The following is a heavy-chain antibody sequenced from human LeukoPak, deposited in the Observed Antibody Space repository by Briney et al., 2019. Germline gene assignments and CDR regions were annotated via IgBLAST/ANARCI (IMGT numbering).Heavy chain of an antibody. D-gene: IGHD6-19*01. V-gene: IGHV3-30-3*01. CDR3: AKDFLLQQWLVY. CDR2: ISYDGSNK. Sequence: QPGRSLRLSCAASGFTFSSYAMDWVRQAPGKGLEWVAVISYDGSNKYYADSVKGRFTISRDNSKNTLYLQMNSLRAEDTAVYYCAKDFLLQQWLVYWGQGTLVTVSS. J-gene: IGHJ4*02. CDR1: GFTFSSYA.